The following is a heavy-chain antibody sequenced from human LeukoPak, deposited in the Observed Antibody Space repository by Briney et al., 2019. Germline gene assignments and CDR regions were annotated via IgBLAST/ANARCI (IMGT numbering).Heavy chain of an antibody. CDR3: ARGSYSDSSGYISY. Sequence: ASVKVSCKASEYTFTGYYVHWVRQAPGQGLEWMGWISPKSGGTNYVQKFQGRVTMTRDTSISTAYMELSRLRSDDTAVYYCARGSYSDSSGYISYWGQGTLVSVSS. CDR1: EYTFTGYY. CDR2: ISPKSGGT. D-gene: IGHD3-22*01. V-gene: IGHV1-2*02. J-gene: IGHJ4*02.